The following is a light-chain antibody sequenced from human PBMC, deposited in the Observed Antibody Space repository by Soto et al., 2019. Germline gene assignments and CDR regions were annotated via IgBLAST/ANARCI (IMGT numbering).Light chain of an antibody. V-gene: IGKV3-20*01. Sequence: EIVLTQSPATLSLSPGERATLSCRASQSVSRYLAWYQQKPGQAPRLLIYDTSTRATGIPDRFSGSGSGTDFTLTIIRLEPEDFAVYYCQQYGSLSWTFGQGTKVDIK. CDR3: QQYGSLSWT. J-gene: IGKJ1*01. CDR2: DTS. CDR1: QSVSRY.